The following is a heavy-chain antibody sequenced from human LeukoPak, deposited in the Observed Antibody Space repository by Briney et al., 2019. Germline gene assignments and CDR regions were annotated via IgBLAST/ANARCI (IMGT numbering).Heavy chain of an antibody. J-gene: IGHJ6*03. Sequence: PSEALSLTCAVYGGSFIGYYWSWIRQPPGERLEWIGEINHSGSTNYNPSLKSRVTISVDTSKNQFSLKLSSVSAADTAVYYCARGVVPAATNYYYYMDVWGKGATVTISS. V-gene: IGHV4-34*01. D-gene: IGHD2-2*01. CDR1: GGSFIGYY. CDR3: ARGVVPAATNYYYYMDV. CDR2: INHSGST.